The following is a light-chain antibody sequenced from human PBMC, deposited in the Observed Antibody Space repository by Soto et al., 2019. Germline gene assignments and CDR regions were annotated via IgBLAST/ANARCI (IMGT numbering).Light chain of an antibody. J-gene: IGKJ1*01. Sequence: DIQMTQSPSTLSASVGDRVTITCRASQSISSWLAWYQQKPGKAPKLLIYKASSLESGVPSRFSSSGSGKETTLIISSLQPDYVATYYCQQNNSPWTFGQGTKVELK. CDR1: QSISSW. CDR3: QQNNSPWT. V-gene: IGKV1-5*03. CDR2: KAS.